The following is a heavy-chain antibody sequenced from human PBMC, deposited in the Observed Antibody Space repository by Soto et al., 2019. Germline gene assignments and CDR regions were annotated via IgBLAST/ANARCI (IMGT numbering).Heavy chain of an antibody. D-gene: IGHD5-12*01. Sequence: SETLSLTCAVYGGSFSGYYWSWIRQPPGKGLEWIGEINHSGSTNYNPSLKSRVTISVDTSKNQFSLKLSSVTAADTAVYYCARDSVYGGYADDYWGQGTLVTVSS. V-gene: IGHV4-34*01. CDR3: ARDSVYGGYADDY. CDR2: INHSGST. J-gene: IGHJ4*02. CDR1: GGSFSGYY.